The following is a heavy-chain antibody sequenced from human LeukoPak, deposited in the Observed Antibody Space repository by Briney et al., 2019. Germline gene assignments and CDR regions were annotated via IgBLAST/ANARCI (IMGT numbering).Heavy chain of an antibody. V-gene: IGHV4-34*01. CDR1: GGSFSGYY. J-gene: IGHJ2*01. CDR3: ARRARYYYGFGNEWYFDL. Sequence: KPLETLSLTCAVYGGSFSGYYWSWIRQPPGKGLEWIGEINHSGSTNYNPSPKSRVTISVDTSKNQFSLKLSSVTAADTAVYYCARRARYYYGFGNEWYFDLWGRGTLVTVSS. CDR2: INHSGST. D-gene: IGHD3-10*01.